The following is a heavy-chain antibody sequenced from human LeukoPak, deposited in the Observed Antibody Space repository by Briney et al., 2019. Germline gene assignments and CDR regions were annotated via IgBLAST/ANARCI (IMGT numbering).Heavy chain of an antibody. J-gene: IGHJ4*02. CDR2: IIPIFGTA. CDR3: ARALFRGTRFGELLYY. V-gene: IGHV1-69*05. Sequence: SVTVSCTASGGTFSSYAISWVRQAPGQGLEWMGGIIPIFGTANYAQKFQGRVTITTDESTSTAYMELSSLRSEDTAVYYCARALFRGTRFGELLYYWGQGTLVTVSS. D-gene: IGHD3-10*01. CDR1: GGTFSSYA.